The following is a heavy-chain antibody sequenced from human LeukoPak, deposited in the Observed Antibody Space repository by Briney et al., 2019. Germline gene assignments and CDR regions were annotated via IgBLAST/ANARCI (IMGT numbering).Heavy chain of an antibody. Sequence: GASVKVPCKASGGAFSSSAISWVRQASGLRLEWMGPIVVGSGNTNYAQKFQERVTITRDMSTSTAYMELSSLRSEDTAVYYCAAGREYYYDSSGYYLPIWGQGTLVTVSS. J-gene: IGHJ4*02. CDR3: AAGREYYYDSSGYYLPI. CDR1: GGAFSSSA. D-gene: IGHD3-22*01. CDR2: IVVGSGNT. V-gene: IGHV1-58*02.